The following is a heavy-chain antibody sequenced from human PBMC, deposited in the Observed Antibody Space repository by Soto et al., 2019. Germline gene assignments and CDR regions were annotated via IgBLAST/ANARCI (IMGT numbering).Heavy chain of an antibody. CDR2: ISAYNGNT. CDR3: ARNVAAAGTSYYCYGMDV. D-gene: IGHD6-13*01. V-gene: IGHV1-18*04. CDR1: GYTFTSYG. Sequence: ASVKVSCKASGYTFTSYGISWVRQAPGQGLEWMGWISAYNGNTNYAQKLQGRVTMTTDTSTSTAYMELRSLRSDDTAVYYCARNVAAAGTSYYCYGMDVWGQGTTVTVSS. J-gene: IGHJ6*02.